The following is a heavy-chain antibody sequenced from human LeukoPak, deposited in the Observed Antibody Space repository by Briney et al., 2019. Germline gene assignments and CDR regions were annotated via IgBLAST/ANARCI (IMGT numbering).Heavy chain of an antibody. J-gene: IGHJ4*02. Sequence: SQTLSLTCAISGDSVSSNSVTWNWIRQSPSSGLEWLGRTYYRSTWYNDYAVSVRGRITVNPDTSKNQFSLHLNSVTPEDTAVYYCARSTGDLDYWGQGTLVTVSS. CDR2: TYYRSTWYN. CDR3: ARSTGDLDY. D-gene: IGHD7-27*01. V-gene: IGHV6-1*01. CDR1: GDSVSSNSVT.